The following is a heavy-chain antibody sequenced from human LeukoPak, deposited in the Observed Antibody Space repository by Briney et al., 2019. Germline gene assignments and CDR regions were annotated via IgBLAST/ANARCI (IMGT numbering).Heavy chain of an antibody. CDR2: INHSGST. D-gene: IGHD2-21*01. CDR1: GGSFSGYY. Sequence: SETLSLTCAVYGGSFSGYYWSWVRQPPGKGLEWIGEINHSGSTNYNPSLKSRVTISVDTSKNQFSLKLSSVTAADTAVYYCARRVRLNYYYYYMDVWGKGTTVTISS. V-gene: IGHV4-34*01. CDR3: ARRVRLNYYYYYMDV. J-gene: IGHJ6*03.